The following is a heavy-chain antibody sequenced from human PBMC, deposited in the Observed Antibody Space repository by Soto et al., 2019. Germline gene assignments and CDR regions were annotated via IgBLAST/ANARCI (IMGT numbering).Heavy chain of an antibody. CDR2: IKQDGSEK. D-gene: IGHD1-26*01. Sequence: GVPLKISSAASGFTVSSYWMSWVRQAPGKGLEWVANIKQDGSEKYYVDSVKGRFTISRDNAKNSLYLQMNSLRAEDTAVYYCARSTTNFDYWGQGTLVTVSS. J-gene: IGHJ4*02. V-gene: IGHV3-7*05. CDR3: ARSTTNFDY. CDR1: GFTVSSYW.